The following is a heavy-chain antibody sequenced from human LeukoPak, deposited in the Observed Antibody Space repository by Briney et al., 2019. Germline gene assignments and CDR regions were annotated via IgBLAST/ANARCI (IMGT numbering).Heavy chain of an antibody. CDR1: GGSFSGYY. CDR2: INHSGNT. CDR3: ARGNPDYAGGGYFQH. V-gene: IGHV4-34*01. D-gene: IGHD3-16*01. Sequence: SETLSLTCAVYGGSFSGYYWSWIRQPPGKGREWIGQINHSGNTNKYPSLKVRVTIAVATSKNQFSLKLSSVTAADAAVYYCARGNPDYAGGGYFQHWGQGTLVTVSS. J-gene: IGHJ1*01.